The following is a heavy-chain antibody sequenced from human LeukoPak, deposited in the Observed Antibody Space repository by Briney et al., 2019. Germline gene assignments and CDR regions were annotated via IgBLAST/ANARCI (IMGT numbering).Heavy chain of an antibody. D-gene: IGHD3-10*01. J-gene: IGHJ4*02. CDR1: GFTVSSNY. Sequence: GSLRLSCAASGFTVSSNYMSWVRQPPGKGLEWIGEIYHSGNTNYNPSLKSRVTISVDTSKNQFSLKLSSVTAADTAVYYCARLFRWFGDYWGQGTLVTVSS. CDR3: ARLFRWFGDY. CDR2: IYHSGNT. V-gene: IGHV4-34*01.